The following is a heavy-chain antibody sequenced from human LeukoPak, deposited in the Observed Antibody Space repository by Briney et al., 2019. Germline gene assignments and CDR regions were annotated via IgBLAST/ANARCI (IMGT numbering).Heavy chain of an antibody. CDR2: ISWNSGSI. V-gene: IGHV3-9*01. Sequence: SLRLSCAASGFTFDDYAMHWVRQAPGKGLEWVSGISWNSGSIGYADSVKGRFTISRDNAKNSLYLQMNSLRAEDTALYYCAKDAARKHGDLGLFDYWGQGTLVTVSS. D-gene: IGHD4-17*01. J-gene: IGHJ4*02. CDR1: GFTFDDYA. CDR3: AKDAARKHGDLGLFDY.